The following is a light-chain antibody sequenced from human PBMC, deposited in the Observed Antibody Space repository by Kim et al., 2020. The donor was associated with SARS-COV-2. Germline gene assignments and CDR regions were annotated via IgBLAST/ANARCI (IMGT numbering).Light chain of an antibody. J-gene: IGLJ2*01. Sequence: GRSITISCTGTSSDVGGYSYVSWYQQHPGKAPKLMIYDVTNRPSGVSNRFSGSKSGNTASLTISGLQAEDEADYYCSSYTSSSTVVFGGGTQLTVL. V-gene: IGLV2-14*03. CDR2: DVT. CDR3: SSYTSSSTVV. CDR1: SSDVGGYSY.